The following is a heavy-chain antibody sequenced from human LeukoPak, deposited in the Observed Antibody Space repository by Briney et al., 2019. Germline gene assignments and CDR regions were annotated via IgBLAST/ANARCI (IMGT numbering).Heavy chain of an antibody. CDR1: GFTLSNYA. J-gene: IGHJ4*02. CDR3: AKWGDYDVLTGYYVSDY. D-gene: IGHD3-9*01. CDR2: ITGSGGNT. Sequence: SGGSLRLSCAASGFTLSNYAMSWVRQAPGKGLEWVSAITGSGGNTYYADSVKGRFTISRDNSKNTVFLQMNSLRAEDTAVYYCAKWGDYDVLTGYYVSDYWGQGTLVTVSS. V-gene: IGHV3-23*01.